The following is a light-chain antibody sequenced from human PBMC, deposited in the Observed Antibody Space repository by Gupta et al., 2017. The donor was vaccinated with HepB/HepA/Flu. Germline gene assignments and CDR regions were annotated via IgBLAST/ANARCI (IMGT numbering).Light chain of an antibody. CDR2: GAS. CDR1: QIVSSSY. J-gene: IGKJ3*01. V-gene: IGKV3-20*01. CDR3: KQYGSSPHRSFT. Sequence: MVMTHPPGLPSLSPGKTTIPSCRASQIVSSSYLAWYQQKPGQAPRLLIYGASSRATGIPDRFSGSGSGTDFALTISRLEPEDFAVYYCKQYGSSPHRSFTFGPGTKVDIK.